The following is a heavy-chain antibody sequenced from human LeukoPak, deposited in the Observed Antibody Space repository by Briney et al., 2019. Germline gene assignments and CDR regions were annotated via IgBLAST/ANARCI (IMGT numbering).Heavy chain of an antibody. CDR3: AVSVRFERVWHYFNN. Sequence: GGSLGLSCAASGFTFSSYAMNWVRQAPGKGLKWVSGISESGAITHYADSVKGRFTISRDNSKTTVFLQMNSLRAEDTAVYYCAVSVRFERVWHYFNNWGQGTQVTVSS. CDR2: ISESGAIT. V-gene: IGHV3-23*01. CDR1: GFTFSSYA. D-gene: IGHD3-9*01. J-gene: IGHJ4*02.